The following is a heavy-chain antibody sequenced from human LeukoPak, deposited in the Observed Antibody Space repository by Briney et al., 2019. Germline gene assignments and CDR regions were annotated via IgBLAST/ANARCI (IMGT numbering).Heavy chain of an antibody. CDR2: IYYSGST. Sequence: KPSETLSLTCTVSGGSISSHYWNWIRQPPGKGLEWIGYIYYSGSTNYNPSLKSRVTISVDTSKNQFSLKLSSVTAADTAVYYCARTTNYYYYMDVWGKGSTVTVSS. D-gene: IGHD4-17*01. V-gene: IGHV4-59*11. CDR1: GGSISSHY. CDR3: ARTTNYYYYMDV. J-gene: IGHJ6*03.